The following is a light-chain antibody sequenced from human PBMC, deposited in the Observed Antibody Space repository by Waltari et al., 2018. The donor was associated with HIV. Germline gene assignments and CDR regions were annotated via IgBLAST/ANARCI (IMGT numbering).Light chain of an antibody. Sequence: SGPNQPPPPSGAPGQSGTIPRTGNSQEGGGYYHGPWYQQLPGRAPKPMIYDVTKRPSRVPDRFSGSKSGNTASLTVSGLQAEDEADYFCSSYSGSNTLVFGGGTKLTVL. CDR1: SQEGGGYYH. J-gene: IGLJ2*01. V-gene: IGLV2-8*01. CDR2: DVT. CDR3: SSYSGSNTLV.